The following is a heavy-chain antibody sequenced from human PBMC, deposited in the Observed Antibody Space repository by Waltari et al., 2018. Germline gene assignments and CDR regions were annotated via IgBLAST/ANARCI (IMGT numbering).Heavy chain of an antibody. J-gene: IGHJ4*02. CDR1: GGTFSSYT. CDR2: IIPILGIA. Sequence: QVQLVQSGAEVKKPGSSVKVSCKASGGTFSSYTISWVRQAPGQGLELMGRIIPILGIANYAQKFQGRVTITADKSTSTAYMELSSLRSEDTAVYYCASKVAAPYYFDYWGQGTLVTVSS. CDR3: ASKVAAPYYFDY. D-gene: IGHD2-15*01. V-gene: IGHV1-69*02.